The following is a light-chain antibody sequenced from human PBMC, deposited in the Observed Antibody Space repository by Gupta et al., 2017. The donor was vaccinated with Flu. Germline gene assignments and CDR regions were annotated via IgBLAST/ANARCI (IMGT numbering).Light chain of an antibody. CDR2: KAS. CDR3: QQYSTSPWT. Sequence: PPTLSAPVEEGVPISWGASRGVRVWLAWYQQKPGKAPKLLIYKASRVEDGVPSRFSGSGSGTEFTLTISSLQPEDFANYYCQQYSTSPWTFGQGTKVEIK. J-gene: IGKJ1*01. CDR1: RGVRVW. V-gene: IGKV1-5*03.